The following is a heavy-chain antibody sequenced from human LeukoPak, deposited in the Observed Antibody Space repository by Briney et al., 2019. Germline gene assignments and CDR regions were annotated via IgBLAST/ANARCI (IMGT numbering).Heavy chain of an antibody. CDR1: RFTFSSYW. CDR2: INSDGSST. D-gene: IGHD3-10*01. J-gene: IGHJ5*02. V-gene: IGHV3-74*01. CDR3: ARALITMVRGVNWFDP. Sequence: GGSLRLSCAASRFTFSSYWMHWVRQAPGKGLVWVSRINSDGSSTSYADSVKGRFTISRDNAKNALYLQMNSLRAEDTAVYYCARALITMVRGVNWFDPWGQGTLVTVSS.